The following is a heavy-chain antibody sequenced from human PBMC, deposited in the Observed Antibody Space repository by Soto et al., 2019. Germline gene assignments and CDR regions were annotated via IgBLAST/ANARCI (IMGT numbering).Heavy chain of an antibody. J-gene: IGHJ6*02. CDR3: ARDSPPIDNYYYGMDV. CDR1: GHSISGSISNYY. Sequence: PSQTLSLTCTVSGHSISGSISNYYWTWIRQPPGRGLEWIGYIHSSGSTVYNPSLKSRVTISRDTSKNQFSLNLRSVTAADTAVYYCARDSPPIDNYYYGMDVCVQGTSVT. CDR2: IHSSGST. D-gene: IGHD3-22*01. V-gene: IGHV4-59*01.